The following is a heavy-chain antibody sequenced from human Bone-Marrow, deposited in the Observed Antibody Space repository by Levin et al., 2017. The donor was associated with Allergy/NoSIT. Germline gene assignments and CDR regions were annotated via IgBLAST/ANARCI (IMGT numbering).Heavy chain of an antibody. V-gene: IGHV3-11*01. CDR3: ARGGWGYDSSGYQFDY. CDR2: ISGRGSII. CDR1: GFTFTDYH. D-gene: IGHD3-22*01. Sequence: GGSLRLSCAASGFTFTDYHMAWIRQAPGKGLEWVSYISGRGSIIYYADSLKGRFTIARDNAKNSLFLQMNSLRAEDTAVYYCARGGWGYDSSGYQFDYWGQGTLVTVSS. J-gene: IGHJ4*02.